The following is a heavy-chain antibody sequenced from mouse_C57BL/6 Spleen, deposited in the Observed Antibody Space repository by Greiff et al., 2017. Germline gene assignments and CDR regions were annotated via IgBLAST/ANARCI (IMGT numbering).Heavy chain of an antibody. CDR3: ARDRHYGSSYGMDY. V-gene: IGHV5-16*01. D-gene: IGHD1-1*01. CDR1: GFTFSDYY. Sequence: EVKVVESEGGLVQPGSSMKLSCTASGFTFSDYYMAWVRQVPEKGLEWVANINYDGSSTYYLDSLKSRFIISRDNAKNILYLQMSSLKSEDTATYYCARDRHYGSSYGMDYWGQGTSVTVSS. J-gene: IGHJ4*01. CDR2: INYDGSST.